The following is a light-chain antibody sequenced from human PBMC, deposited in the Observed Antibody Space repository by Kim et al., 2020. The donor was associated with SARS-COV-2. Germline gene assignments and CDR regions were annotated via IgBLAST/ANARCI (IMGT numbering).Light chain of an antibody. CDR3: QHYFTYPYN. J-gene: IGKJ2*01. V-gene: IGKV1-5*03. CDR1: QSMGRW. CDR2: KAS. Sequence: SVSLGDTGTITCRASQSMGRWLALFQQRPGKAPKLLIYKASGLESGVPSRFSGSGSETEFTLTISSLQPDDIATYYCQHYFTYPYNFGQGTKLEI.